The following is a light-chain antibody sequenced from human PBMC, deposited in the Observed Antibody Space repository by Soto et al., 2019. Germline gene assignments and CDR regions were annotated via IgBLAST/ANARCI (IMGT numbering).Light chain of an antibody. CDR3: QQRNNWPPGIT. J-gene: IGKJ5*01. CDR1: QSVSSN. CDR2: GAS. V-gene: IGKV3-11*01. Sequence: ELVMTQSPATLSVSPRERATLSCRASQSVSSNLAWYQQKPGQAPRLLVYGASNRATGIPARFSGSGSGTDFTRTLSRLEPEQFAGDYCQQRNNWPPGITFGQGTRLEIK.